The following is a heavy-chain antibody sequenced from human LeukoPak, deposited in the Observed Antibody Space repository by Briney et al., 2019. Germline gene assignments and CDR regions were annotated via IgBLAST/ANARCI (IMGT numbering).Heavy chain of an antibody. CDR3: ARRGMVMATQGSENAFDI. V-gene: IGHV1-46*01. CDR1: GYTFTSDY. J-gene: IGHJ3*02. CDR2: INPSGGST. D-gene: IGHD2-21*01. Sequence: ASVKVSSKASGYTFTSDYMHWVRQAPGQGLEWMGIINPSGGSTSYAQKFQGRVTMTRDTSTSTVYMELSSLRSEDTAVYYCARRGMVMATQGSENAFDIWGQGTMVTVSS.